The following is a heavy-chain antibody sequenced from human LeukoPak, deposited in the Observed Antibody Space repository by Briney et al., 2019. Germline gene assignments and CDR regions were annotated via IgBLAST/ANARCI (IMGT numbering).Heavy chain of an antibody. CDR2: MNPNSGNT. D-gene: IGHD4-17*01. J-gene: IGHJ4*02. Sequence: ASVKVSCKASGGNFSTYDINWVRQATGQGLEWMGWMNPNSGNTGYAQKFQGRVTITRNTSISTAYMELSSLRSEDTAVYYCARRGDDYGDFNFDYWGQGTLVTVSS. CDR1: GGNFSTYD. CDR3: ARRGDDYGDFNFDY. V-gene: IGHV1-8*03.